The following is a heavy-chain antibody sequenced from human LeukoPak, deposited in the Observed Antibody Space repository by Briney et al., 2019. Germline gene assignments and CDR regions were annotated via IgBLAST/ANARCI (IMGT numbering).Heavy chain of an antibody. CDR2: IDANNGDT. Sequence: ASVKISCKASGYTFRGNYIHWLRQPPAQGLEWMGWIDANNGDTKSAQKFQGRVTMSRDTSISTAYMDLSSLSPDDAAVYYCARDPSSVTLYFFDYWGQGTLVTVSS. D-gene: IGHD4-11*01. CDR3: ARDPSSVTLYFFDY. V-gene: IGHV1-2*02. J-gene: IGHJ4*02. CDR1: GYTFRGNY.